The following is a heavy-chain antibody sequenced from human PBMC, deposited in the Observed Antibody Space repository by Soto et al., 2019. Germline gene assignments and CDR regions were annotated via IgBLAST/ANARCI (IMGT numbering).Heavy chain of an antibody. CDR1: GFTFSSHS. J-gene: IGHJ4*02. V-gene: IGHV3-21*01. CDR3: ARGPTRDADYFDY. D-gene: IGHD2-2*01. CDR2: ISGSGTYT. Sequence: PGGSLRLSCATSGFTFSSHSMNWVRQAPGKGLEWVPSISGSGTYTYFAESVKGRCTISRDNAKNSLDLLVSSLTAEDTAVYYCARGPTRDADYFDYWGRGTLVTVSS.